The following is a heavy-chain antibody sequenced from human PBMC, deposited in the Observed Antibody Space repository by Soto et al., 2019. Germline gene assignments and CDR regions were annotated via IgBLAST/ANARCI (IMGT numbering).Heavy chain of an antibody. J-gene: IGHJ5*02. D-gene: IGHD6-6*01. CDR3: AVKGGSSKGWFDP. V-gene: IGHV3-15*07. CDR2: IKSKSDGGTT. CDR1: GFTFTNAW. Sequence: GGSLRLSCAASGFTFTNAWMNWVRQSPGKGLEWVGRIKSKSDGGTTDYAAPVKGRFTVSRDDSENKLYLQMTSLKIEDTAVYYCAVKGGSSKGWFDPWGQGTLVTVSS.